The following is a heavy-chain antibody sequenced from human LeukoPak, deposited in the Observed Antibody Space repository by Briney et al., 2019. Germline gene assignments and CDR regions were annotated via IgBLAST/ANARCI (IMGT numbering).Heavy chain of an antibody. CDR1: GFTFSSYS. V-gene: IGHV3-21*01. CDR2: ISSSSSYI. D-gene: IGHD1-26*01. CDR3: ARDYDWVGATTPVDY. Sequence: GGSLRLSCAASGFTFSSYSMNWVRQAPGKGLEWVSSISSSSSYIYYADSVKGRFTISRDNAKNSLYLQMNSLRAEDTAVYYCARDYDWVGATTPVDYWGQGTLVTVSS. J-gene: IGHJ4*02.